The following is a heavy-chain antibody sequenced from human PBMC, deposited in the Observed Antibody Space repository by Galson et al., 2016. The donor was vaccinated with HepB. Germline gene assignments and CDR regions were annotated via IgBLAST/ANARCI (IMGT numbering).Heavy chain of an antibody. CDR3: ARVGYDSSGRPPYYCYAMDV. CDR1: GFTVSTNY. V-gene: IGHV3-53*01. CDR2: IYSGGST. Sequence: SLRLSCAVYGFTVSTNYVNWVRQAPGRGLEWVSVIYSGGSTDYSDSANGRFTVSRDISKNTLFLQMNSLRAEDTAVYFCARVGYDSSGRPPYYCYAMDVWGQGTTVTVSS. D-gene: IGHD3-22*01. J-gene: IGHJ6*02.